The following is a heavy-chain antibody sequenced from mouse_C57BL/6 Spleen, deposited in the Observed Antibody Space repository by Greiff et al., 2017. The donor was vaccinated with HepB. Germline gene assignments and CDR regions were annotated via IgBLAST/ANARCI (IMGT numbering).Heavy chain of an antibody. CDR1: GYTFTDYE. V-gene: IGHV1-15*01. CDR3: TRWTS. D-gene: IGHD2-13*01. J-gene: IGHJ2*01. CDR2: IDPETGGT. Sequence: QVHVKQSGAELVRPGASVTLSCKASGYTFTDYEMHWVKQTPVHGLEWIGAIDPETGGTAYNQKFKGKAILTADKSSSTAYMELRSLTSEDSAVYYCTRWTSWGQGTTLTVSS.